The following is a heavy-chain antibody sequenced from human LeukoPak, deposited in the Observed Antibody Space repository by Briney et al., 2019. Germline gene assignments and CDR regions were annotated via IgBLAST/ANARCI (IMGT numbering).Heavy chain of an antibody. CDR3: ASSTGGSGWYFPLGY. J-gene: IGHJ4*02. CDR2: ISAYSGNT. D-gene: IGHD6-19*01. V-gene: IGHV1-18*01. CDR1: GYTFTSYG. Sequence: ASVKVSCKASGYTFTSYGISWVRQAPGQGLQWMGWISAYSGNTNYAQKFQGRVTMTTDTSTSTAYMDLRSLRSDDTAVYYCASSTGGSGWYFPLGYWGQGTLVTVSS.